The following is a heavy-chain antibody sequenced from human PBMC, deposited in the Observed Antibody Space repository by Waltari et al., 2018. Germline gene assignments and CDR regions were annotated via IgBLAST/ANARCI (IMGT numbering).Heavy chain of an antibody. D-gene: IGHD1-26*01. J-gene: IGHJ3*02. CDR2: IRSSSSTI. Sequence: EVQLVESGGGLVQPGGSLRLSCAASGFTFSSYSMNWVRQAPGKGLEWVSYIRSSSSTIYYADSVKGRFTISRDNAKNSLYLQMNSLRAEDTAVYYCASPRVGATYAFDIWGQGTMVTVSS. CDR3: ASPRVGATYAFDI. CDR1: GFTFSSYS. V-gene: IGHV3-48*04.